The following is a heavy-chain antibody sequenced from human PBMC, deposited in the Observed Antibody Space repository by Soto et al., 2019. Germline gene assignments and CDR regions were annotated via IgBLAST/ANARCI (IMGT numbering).Heavy chain of an antibody. D-gene: IGHD2-15*01. CDR1: GYSFTSYW. CDR3: ASPTRGYCSGGSCYFDGMDV. J-gene: IGHJ6*02. V-gene: IGHV5-51*01. CDR2: IYPGDSDT. Sequence: GESLKISCKGSGYSFTSYWIGWVRQMPGKGLEWMGIIYPGDSDTRYSPSFQGQVTISADKSISTAYLQWSSLKASDTAMYYCASPTRGYCSGGSCYFDGMDVWGQGTTVTVSS.